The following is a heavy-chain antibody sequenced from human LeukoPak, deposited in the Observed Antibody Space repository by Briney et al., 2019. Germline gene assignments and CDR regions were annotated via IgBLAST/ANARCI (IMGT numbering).Heavy chain of an antibody. D-gene: IGHD6-13*01. CDR3: AKGVSIAAAGTVPSF. Sequence: GGSLRLSCAASVFTFSSYGMHWVRQAPGKGLEWVAFIRYDGSNKYYADSVKGRFTISRDNSKSTLYLQMNSLRAEDTAVYYCAKGVSIAAAGTVPSFWGQGTLVTVSS. J-gene: IGHJ4*02. CDR1: VFTFSSYG. V-gene: IGHV3-30*02. CDR2: IRYDGSNK.